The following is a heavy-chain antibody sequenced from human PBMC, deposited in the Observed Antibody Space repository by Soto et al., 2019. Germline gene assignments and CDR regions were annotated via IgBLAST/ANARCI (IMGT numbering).Heavy chain of an antibody. CDR1: GGSISSSSFH. Sequence: SETLSLTCTVPGGSISSSSFHWGWFRQPPGKGLEWIGSVYYRWARYYDPAFKSRVTIAVDASKNEFSLKLSAVTAADTAVYYCARYPSTSWSYDFNYWGHGILVSVSS. V-gene: IGHV4-39*01. CDR3: ARYPSTSWSYDFNY. D-gene: IGHD6-13*01. CDR2: VYYRWAR. J-gene: IGHJ4*01.